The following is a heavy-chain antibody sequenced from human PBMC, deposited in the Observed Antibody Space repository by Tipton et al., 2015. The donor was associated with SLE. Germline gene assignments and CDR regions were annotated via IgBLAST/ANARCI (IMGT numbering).Heavy chain of an antibody. CDR3: ARHVLGTHGALDY. CDR2: IYYSGVT. V-gene: IGHV4-59*08. CDR1: GGPISNNY. Sequence: TLSLTCTVSGGPISNNYWSWVRQPPGKGLEWIGYIYYSGVTNYNPSLKSRVNIVVDTSKNQVSLKLSSVTAADTAVYYCARHVLGTHGALDYWGQGTLVTVSS. D-gene: IGHD4-17*01. J-gene: IGHJ4*02.